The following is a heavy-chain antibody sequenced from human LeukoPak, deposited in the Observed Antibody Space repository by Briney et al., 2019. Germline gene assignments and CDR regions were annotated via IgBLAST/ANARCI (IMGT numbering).Heavy chain of an antibody. D-gene: IGHD4-17*01. CDR2: ISPSGST. Sequence: PSETLSLTCTVSGGSISNFYWNWIRQPAGKGLEWIGRISPSGSTNYNPSLKSRLTMSVDMSKSQFSLELSSVTAADTAIYYCAREYGDFDYWGQGTLVTVSS. CDR3: AREYGDFDY. V-gene: IGHV4-4*07. CDR1: GGSISNFY. J-gene: IGHJ4*02.